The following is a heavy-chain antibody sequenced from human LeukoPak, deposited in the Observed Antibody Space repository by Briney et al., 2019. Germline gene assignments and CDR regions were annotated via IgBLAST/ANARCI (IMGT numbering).Heavy chain of an antibody. V-gene: IGHV4-59*08. J-gene: IGHJ4*02. Sequence: PSETLSLTCTVSGGSISSYYWSWIRQPPGKGLEWIGYIYYSGSTNYNPSLKSRVTISVDTSKNQSSLKLSSVTAADTAVYYCARGRRDSSGYYHDYWGQGTLVTVSS. D-gene: IGHD3-22*01. CDR3: ARGRRDSSGYYHDY. CDR2: IYYSGST. CDR1: GGSISSYY.